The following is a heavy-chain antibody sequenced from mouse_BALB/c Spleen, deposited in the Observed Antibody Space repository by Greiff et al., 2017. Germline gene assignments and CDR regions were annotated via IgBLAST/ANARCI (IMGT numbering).Heavy chain of an antibody. CDR3: ARGALLRYPDY. CDR1: GFTFSSYG. Sequence: DVKLVESGGDLVKPGGSLKLSCAASGFTFSSYGMSWVRQTPDKRLEWVATISSGGSYTYYPDSVKGRFTISRDNAKNTLYLQMSSLKSEDTAMYYCARGALLRYPDYWGQGTTLTVSS. D-gene: IGHD1-1*01. CDR2: ISSGGSYT. V-gene: IGHV5-6*02. J-gene: IGHJ2*01.